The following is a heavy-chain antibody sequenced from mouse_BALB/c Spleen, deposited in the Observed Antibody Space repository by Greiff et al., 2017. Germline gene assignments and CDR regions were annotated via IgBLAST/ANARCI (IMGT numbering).Heavy chain of an antibody. CDR2: IDPYYGGT. CDR1: GYSFTGYN. CDR3: AIGIYGDYWFAY. J-gene: IGHJ3*01. V-gene: IGHV1-39*01. D-gene: IGHD2-13*01. Sequence: EVQLLQSGPELEKPGASVKISCKASGYSFTGYNMNWVKQSNGKSLEWIGNIDPYYGGTSYNQKFKGKATLTVNKSSSTAYMQLKSLTSEDSAVYYCAIGIYGDYWFAYGGQGTLVTVSA.